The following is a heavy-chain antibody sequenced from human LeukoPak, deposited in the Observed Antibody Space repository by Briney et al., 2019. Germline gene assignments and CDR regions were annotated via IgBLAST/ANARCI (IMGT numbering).Heavy chain of an antibody. J-gene: IGHJ4*02. V-gene: IGHV4-31*03. CDR3: ARVSWNHYLKFFDY. CDR1: GGSISSGGYS. Sequence: PSETLSLTCTVSGGSISSGGYSWSWIRQHPGKGLEWIGYIYYSGSTYYNPSLKSRVTISVDTSKNQFSLKLSSVTAADTAVYYCARVSWNHYLKFFDYWGQGTLVTVSS. CDR2: IYYSGST. D-gene: IGHD1-1*01.